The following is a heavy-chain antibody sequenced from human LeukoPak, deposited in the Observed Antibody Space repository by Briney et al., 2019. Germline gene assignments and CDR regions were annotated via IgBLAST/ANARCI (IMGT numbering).Heavy chain of an antibody. CDR2: ISGSGDDT. CDR1: GFTFSNYA. V-gene: IGHV3-23*01. J-gene: IGHJ4*02. CDR3: AKPILAAPLNHYFDY. Sequence: PGGSLRLSCAASGFTFSNYAMTWVRQAPGKGLEWVSSISGSGDDTRYADSVKGRFTISGDNSKSTVYLQMNGLRVEDTAVYYCAKPILAAPLNHYFDYWGQGTLVTVSS. D-gene: IGHD2-15*01.